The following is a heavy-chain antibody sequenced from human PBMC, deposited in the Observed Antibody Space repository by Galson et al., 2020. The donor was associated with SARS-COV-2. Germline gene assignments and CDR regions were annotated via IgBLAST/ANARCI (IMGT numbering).Heavy chain of an antibody. D-gene: IGHD2-8*01. CDR1: GFTFSSYS. Sequence: GESLKISCAASGFTFSSYSMNWVRQAPGKGLEWVSYISSSSSTIYYADSVKGQFTISRDNAKNSLYLQMNSLRAEDTAVYYCARLHNAQMDVWGKGTTVTVSS. V-gene: IGHV3-48*04. CDR3: ARLHNAQMDV. CDR2: ISSSSSTI. J-gene: IGHJ6*04.